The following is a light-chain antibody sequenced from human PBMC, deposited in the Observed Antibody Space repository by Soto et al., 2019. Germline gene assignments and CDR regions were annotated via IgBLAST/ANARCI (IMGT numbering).Light chain of an antibody. CDR3: QHYGSSPYT. CDR2: AAS. Sequence: ELVLTQSPGTLSLSPGERAALSCRASQSVNSNYLAWYQQKPGQAPRLLISAASSRATGIPDRFSGIGSGTDFTLIISRLEPEDFAVYYCQHYGSSPYTFGQGTTLEIK. CDR1: QSVNSNY. V-gene: IGKV3-20*01. J-gene: IGKJ2*01.